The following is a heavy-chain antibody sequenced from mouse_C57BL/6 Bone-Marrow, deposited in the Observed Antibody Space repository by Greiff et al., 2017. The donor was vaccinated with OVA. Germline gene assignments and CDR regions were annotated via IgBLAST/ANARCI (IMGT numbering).Heavy chain of an antibody. CDR1: GFTFSSYA. CDR2: ISSGGDYI. D-gene: IGHD1-1*02. V-gene: IGHV5-9-1*02. J-gene: IGHJ3*01. Sequence: EVMLVESGEGLVKPGGSLKLSCAASGFTFSSYAMSWVRQTPEQRLEWVAYISSGGDYIYYADTVKGRFTISRDNARNTLYLQMSSLKSEDTAMYYCTRGGGFFAYWGQGTLVTVSA. CDR3: TRGGGFFAY.